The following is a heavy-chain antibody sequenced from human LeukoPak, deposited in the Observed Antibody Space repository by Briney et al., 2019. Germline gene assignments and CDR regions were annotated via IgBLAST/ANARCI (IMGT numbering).Heavy chain of an antibody. CDR2: INQDGGEI. D-gene: IGHD6-13*01. CDR1: GFTFSIYW. J-gene: IGHJ4*02. V-gene: IGHV3-7*01. CDR3: AREGGTSSWSPGYFDS. Sequence: GGSLRLSCAASGFTFSIYWMTWVRQAPGKGLEWVANINQDGGEIHYVDSVKGRFTISRDNAKSSVFLQMNSLRAEDTAVYYCAREGGTSSWSPGYFDSWGQGTLVTVSP.